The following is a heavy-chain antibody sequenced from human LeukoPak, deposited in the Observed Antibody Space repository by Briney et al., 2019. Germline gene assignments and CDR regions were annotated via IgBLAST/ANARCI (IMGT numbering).Heavy chain of an antibody. CDR2: IYYSGST. V-gene: IGHV4-59*01. Sequence: SETLSLTCTVSGGSISSYYWNWIRQPPGKGLEWIGYIYYSGSTNYNPSLKSRVTISVDTSKNQFSLKLSSVTAADTAVYYCARGADSSGYYSIFYFDYRGQGTPVTVSS. CDR3: ARGADSSGYYSIFYFDY. D-gene: IGHD3-22*01. CDR1: GGSISSYY. J-gene: IGHJ4*02.